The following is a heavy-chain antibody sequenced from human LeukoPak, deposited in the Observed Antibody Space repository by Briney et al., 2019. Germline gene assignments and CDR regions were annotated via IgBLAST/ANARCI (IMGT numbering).Heavy chain of an antibody. Sequence: ASVKVSCKASGYTFTSYGISWVRQAPGQGLEWMGWISANNGNTNYAQKLQGRVTMTTDTSTSTAYMELRSLRSDDTAVYYCARDQGGSSGWFYYYYYGMDVWGQGTTVTVSS. V-gene: IGHV1-18*01. CDR1: GYTFTSYG. D-gene: IGHD6-19*01. CDR2: ISANNGNT. J-gene: IGHJ6*02. CDR3: ARDQGGSSGWFYYYYYGMDV.